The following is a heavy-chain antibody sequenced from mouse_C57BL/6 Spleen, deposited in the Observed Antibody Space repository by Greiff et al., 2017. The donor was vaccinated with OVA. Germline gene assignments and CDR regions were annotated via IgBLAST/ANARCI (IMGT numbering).Heavy chain of an antibody. J-gene: IGHJ4*01. CDR1: GYTFTSYW. D-gene: IGHD1-1*01. CDR3: ARAFTTVVAPSYDTLEY. CDR2: IDPNSGGT. V-gene: IGHV1-72*01. Sequence: QVQLQQPGAELVKPGASVKLSCKASGYTFTSYWMHWVKQRPGRGLEWIGRIDPNSGGTKYNEKFKSKATLTVDKPSSTAYMQLSSLTSEDSAVXYCARAFTTVVAPSYDTLEYWGQGNSVTVS.